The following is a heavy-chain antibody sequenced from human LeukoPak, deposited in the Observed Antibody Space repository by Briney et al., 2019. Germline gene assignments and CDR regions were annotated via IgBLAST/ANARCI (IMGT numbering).Heavy chain of an antibody. V-gene: IGHV3-7*01. D-gene: IGHD3-22*01. CDR2: IKQDGSDK. CDR1: GFTFNSYW. CDR3: ARLKFYYDRSGYYFVEEPDY. Sequence: GGSLRLSCAASGFTFNSYWMTWVRQAPGKGLEWVANIKQDGSDKYYVDSVKGRFTISRDNAKNSLYLQMNSLRAEDTAVYYCARLKFYYDRSGYYFVEEPDYWGQGTLVTVSS. J-gene: IGHJ4*02.